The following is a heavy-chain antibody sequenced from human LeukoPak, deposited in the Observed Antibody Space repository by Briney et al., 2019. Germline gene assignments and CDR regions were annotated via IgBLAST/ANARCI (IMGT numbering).Heavy chain of an antibody. J-gene: IGHJ4*02. Sequence: SQTLSLTCAISGDSVSSNSAAWNWIRQSPSRGLEWLGRTFYRSKWYNDYAVSVKSRITINPDTSKNQFSLKLSSVTAADTAVYYCARRYSGFDYGYFDYWGQGTLVTVSS. CDR1: GDSVSSNSAA. D-gene: IGHD5-12*01. CDR2: TFYRSKWYN. CDR3: ARRYSGFDYGYFDY. V-gene: IGHV6-1*01.